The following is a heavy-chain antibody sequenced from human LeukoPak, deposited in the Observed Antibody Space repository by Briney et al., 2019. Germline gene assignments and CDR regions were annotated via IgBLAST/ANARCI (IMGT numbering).Heavy chain of an antibody. V-gene: IGHV3-23*01. Sequence: PGGSLRLSCAASGFNFSSYAMSWVRQAPGKGLEWVSAISGSGGSTYYADSVKGRFTISRDNSKNTLYLQMNSLRAEDTAVYYCAKDPSMITFGGVIVSGFDYWGQGTLVTVSS. D-gene: IGHD3-16*02. J-gene: IGHJ4*02. CDR1: GFNFSSYA. CDR3: AKDPSMITFGGVIVSGFDY. CDR2: ISGSGGST.